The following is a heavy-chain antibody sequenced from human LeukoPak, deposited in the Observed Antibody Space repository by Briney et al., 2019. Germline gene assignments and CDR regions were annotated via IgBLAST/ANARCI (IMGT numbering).Heavy chain of an antibody. J-gene: IGHJ4*02. CDR2: ISSSGSTI. CDR3: ASSLSGSYFDY. CDR1: GFTFSDHY. D-gene: IGHD1-26*01. V-gene: IGHV3-11*01. Sequence: GGSLRLSCAASGFTFSDHYMSWIRQAPGKGLEWVSYISSSGSTIYYADSVKGRFTISRDNAKNSLYLQMNSLRAEDTAVYYCASSLSGSYFDYWGQGTLVTVSS.